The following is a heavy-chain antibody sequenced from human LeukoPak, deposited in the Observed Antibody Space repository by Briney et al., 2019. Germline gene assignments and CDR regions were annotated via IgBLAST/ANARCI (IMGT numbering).Heavy chain of an antibody. J-gene: IGHJ6*03. CDR1: GGSISRYY. Sequence: SETLSLTCTVSGGSISRYYWSWVRQPPGKGLEWIGYIYYSGSTNYNPSLKSRVTISEDTSKNQFSLKLSSVTAADTAVYYCARLTYYYYYMDVWGKGTTVTVSS. V-gene: IGHV4-59*01. CDR3: ARLTYYYYYMDV. CDR2: IYYSGST.